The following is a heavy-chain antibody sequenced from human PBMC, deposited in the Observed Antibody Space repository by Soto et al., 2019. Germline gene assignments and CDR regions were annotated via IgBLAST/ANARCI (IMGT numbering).Heavy chain of an antibody. CDR1: GYSFTNYW. D-gene: IGHD2-8*01. CDR3: ARHTLEGCTNGVCSSHYYYYMDV. Sequence: GESLKISCKGSGYSFTNYWIGWVRQMPGKGLEWMGIIYPGDSDTRYSPSFQGQVTISADKSISTAYLQWSSLKASDTAMYYCARHTLEGCTNGVCSSHYYYYMDVWGKGTTVTVSS. V-gene: IGHV5-51*01. CDR2: IYPGDSDT. J-gene: IGHJ6*03.